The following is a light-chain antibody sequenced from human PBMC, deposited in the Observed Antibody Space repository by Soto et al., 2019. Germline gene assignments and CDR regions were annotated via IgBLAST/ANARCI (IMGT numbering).Light chain of an antibody. V-gene: IGKV1-39*01. CDR1: QSIRTY. Sequence: DIQVTQSPSSLSTSVGDRVTITCRASQSIRTYLNWYQQRPGKPPKLLIHTASTLQSGVPSRFSGSGSGTDFTLTISSLQPEDFATNYCQQTYSTRGSFGQGTKLEIK. J-gene: IGKJ2*04. CDR2: TAS. CDR3: QQTYSTRGS.